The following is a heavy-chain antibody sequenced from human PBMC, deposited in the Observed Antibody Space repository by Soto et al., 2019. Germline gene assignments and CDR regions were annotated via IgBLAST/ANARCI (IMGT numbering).Heavy chain of an antibody. CDR3: ARQGHYYDNSGYSWSDS. CDR2: IYYSGST. D-gene: IGHD3-22*01. V-gene: IGHV4-59*08. J-gene: IGHJ5*01. Sequence: SETLSLTCTVSGGSISSYYWSWIRQPPGKGLEWIGYIYYSGSTNYNPSLKSRVTISVDTSKKQFSLKLNSVTAADTAVYYCARQGHYYDNSGYSWSDSWGQGTLVTVS. CDR1: GGSISSYY.